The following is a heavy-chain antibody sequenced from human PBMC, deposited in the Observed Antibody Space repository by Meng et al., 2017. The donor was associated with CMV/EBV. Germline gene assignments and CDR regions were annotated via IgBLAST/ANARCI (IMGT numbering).Heavy chain of an antibody. J-gene: IGHJ4*02. Sequence: VQLKGSGPGLVKPSETLSLTCTASGGSISSYYWSWIRQPAGKGLEWIGRIYTSGSTNYNPSLKSRVTMSVDTSKNQFSLKLSSVPAADTAVYYCARHGDTAMVVGIDYWGQGTLVTVSS. V-gene: IGHV4-4*07. CDR1: GGSISSYY. CDR2: IYTSGST. CDR3: ARHGDTAMVVGIDY. D-gene: IGHD5-18*01.